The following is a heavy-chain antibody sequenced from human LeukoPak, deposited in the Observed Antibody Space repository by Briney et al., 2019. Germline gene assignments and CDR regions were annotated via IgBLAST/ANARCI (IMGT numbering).Heavy chain of an antibody. J-gene: IGHJ5*02. Sequence: GGSLRLSCAASGFTFPTHWMNWVRQAPGKGLEWVANTKHDGREKYYVDSVRGRFTIPRDNAKKSLSLQMNSLRAEDTAVYYCVRGAGGVVPKYNWFDPWGQGTLVTVSS. CDR2: TKHDGREK. CDR1: GFTFPTHW. V-gene: IGHV3-7*01. D-gene: IGHD3-16*01. CDR3: VRGAGGVVPKYNWFDP.